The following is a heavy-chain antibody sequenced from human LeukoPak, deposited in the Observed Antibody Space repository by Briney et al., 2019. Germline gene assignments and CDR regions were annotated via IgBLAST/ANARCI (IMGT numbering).Heavy chain of an antibody. Sequence: PGGPVRLFCAASGVTLRSYEMNWVREAPGKGREWVGYISSSGSTIYYAASVKGGFTISRDNAKNSLYLQMNSLRAEDTAVYYCARRGSSGWYDYWGQGTLVTVSS. J-gene: IGHJ4*02. CDR3: ARRGSSGWYDY. CDR2: ISSSGSTI. D-gene: IGHD6-19*01. V-gene: IGHV3-48*03. CDR1: GVTLRSYE.